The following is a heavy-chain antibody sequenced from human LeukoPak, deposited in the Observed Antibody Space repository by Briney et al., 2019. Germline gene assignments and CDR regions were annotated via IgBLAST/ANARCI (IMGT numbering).Heavy chain of an antibody. Sequence: SETLSLTCTVSGGSISSSSYYWGWVRQPPGKGLEWIGSGYYGGTTYYNPSLNSRVTISVDTSKNQFSLKLSSVTAADTAVYYCARDHSGWVGDYWGQGTLVTVSS. V-gene: IGHV4-39*07. CDR3: ARDHSGWVGDY. CDR2: GYYGGTT. CDR1: GGSISSSSYY. D-gene: IGHD6-19*01. J-gene: IGHJ4*02.